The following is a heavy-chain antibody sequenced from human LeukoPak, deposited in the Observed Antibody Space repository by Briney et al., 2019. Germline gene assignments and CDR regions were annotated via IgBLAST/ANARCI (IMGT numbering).Heavy chain of an antibody. CDR3: ARGNVEGYSYGYNYYYYYYMDV. CDR1: GGSISSYY. D-gene: IGHD5-18*01. J-gene: IGHJ6*03. CDR2: IYYSGST. Sequence: SETLSLTCTVSGGSISSYYWSWIRQPPGKGLEWIGYIYYSGSTNYNPSLKSRVTISVDTSKNQFSLKLSSVTAADTAVYYCARGNVEGYSYGYNYYYYYYMDVWGKGTTVTVSS. V-gene: IGHV4-59*01.